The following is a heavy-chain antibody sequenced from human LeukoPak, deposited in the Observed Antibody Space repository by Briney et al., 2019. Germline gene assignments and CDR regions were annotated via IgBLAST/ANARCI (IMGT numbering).Heavy chain of an antibody. CDR3: ARDGIAAEHDHGVYETVYSDY. CDR2: IKQDGSEK. V-gene: IGHV3-7*01. CDR1: GFTFSSYW. Sequence: PGGSLRLSCAASGFTFSSYWMSWVRQAPGKGLEWVANIKQDGSEKYYVDSVKGRFTISRDNAKNSLYLQMNSLRAEDTAVYYCARDGIAAEHDHGVYETVYSDYWGQGTLVTVSS. J-gene: IGHJ4*02. D-gene: IGHD4-17*01.